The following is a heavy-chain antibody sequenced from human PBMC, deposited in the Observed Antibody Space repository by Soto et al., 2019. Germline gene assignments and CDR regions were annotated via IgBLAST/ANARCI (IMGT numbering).Heavy chain of an antibody. V-gene: IGHV4-59*08. Sequence: QVQLQESGPGLVKPSETLSLSCTVSGGSISSYYWSWFRQSPGKRMEWIGYVHHSWGSSYNPSLQGRVAISLDTSKSQFPLKVTSVTATDTAVYYCARQGFGPLHGLVDVWGQGTTVTVSS. CDR1: GGSISSYY. CDR2: VHHSWGS. J-gene: IGHJ6*02. CDR3: ARQGFGPLHGLVDV. D-gene: IGHD3-10*01.